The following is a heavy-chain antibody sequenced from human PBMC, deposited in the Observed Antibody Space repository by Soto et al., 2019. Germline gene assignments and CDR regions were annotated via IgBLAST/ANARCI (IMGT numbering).Heavy chain of an antibody. D-gene: IGHD6-19*01. Sequence: GGSLRLSCAASGFTFSSYAMSWVRQAPGKGLEWVSAISGGGGSTYYADSVKGRFTISRDNSKNTLYLQMNSLRAEDTAVYYCAKDGFGWLDTPALNPRWGQGTLVTVSS. CDR2: ISGGGGST. J-gene: IGHJ4*02. CDR3: AKDGFGWLDTPALNPR. CDR1: GFTFSSYA. V-gene: IGHV3-23*01.